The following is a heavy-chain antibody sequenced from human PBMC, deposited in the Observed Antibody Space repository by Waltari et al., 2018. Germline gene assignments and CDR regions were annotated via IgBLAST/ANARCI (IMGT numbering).Heavy chain of an antibody. V-gene: IGHV4-59*01. Sequence: QVQLQESGPGLVKPSETLSLTCTVSGGSIRSYYWSWIRQPPGKGLEWIGDIYYSGSTNNNPPLKSRVTISVDTSKNQFSLKLSSVTAADTAVYYCARDIRWYFDLWGRGTLVTVSS. CDR1: GGSIRSYY. CDR2: IYYSGST. CDR3: ARDIRWYFDL. J-gene: IGHJ2*01.